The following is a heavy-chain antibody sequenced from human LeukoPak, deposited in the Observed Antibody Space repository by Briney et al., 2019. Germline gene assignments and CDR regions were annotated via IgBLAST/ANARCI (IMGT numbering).Heavy chain of an antibody. V-gene: IGHV5-51*04. J-gene: IGHJ4*02. CDR2: MYHADSDT. CDR1: EYRFTNYS. Sequence: GESLKISCKRFEYRFTNYSIGWVRQMPGKGWEWIGIMYHADSDTRYSPSSKGKVTISADKPIGTASLQWSSLKASATAMYYCAIGADSRTSCYRCFNYWGQGTLVTASS. D-gene: IGHD2-2*02. CDR3: AIGADSRTSCYRCFNY.